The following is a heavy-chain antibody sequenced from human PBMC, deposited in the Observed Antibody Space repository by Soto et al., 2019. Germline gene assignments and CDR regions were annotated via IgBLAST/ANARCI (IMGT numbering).Heavy chain of an antibody. CDR3: VRCVPWLDS. CDR1: GYTFTSYT. J-gene: IGHJ5*01. CDR2: ISANNDNT. V-gene: IGHV1-18*01. Sequence: QVQLVQSGAEVKKPGASVKVSCKASGYTFTSYTVSWVRQAPGQGLEWIGWISANNDNTDFAQKFQGRVALTTDRSTSTVYMDLRSIPSDDTDVYYCVRCVPWLDSWGQGTLVTVSS.